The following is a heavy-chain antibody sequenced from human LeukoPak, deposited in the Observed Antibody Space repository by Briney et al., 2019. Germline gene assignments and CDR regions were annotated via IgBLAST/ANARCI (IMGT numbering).Heavy chain of an antibody. Sequence: ASVQVSCKASGYTLTGYYMHWVRQAPGQGLEWMGWINPNSGGTNYAQKFQGRVTMTRDTSISTAYMELSRLRSDDTAVYYCARVGSYGDHPTDYWGQGTLVTVSS. CDR1: GYTLTGYY. D-gene: IGHD4-17*01. V-gene: IGHV1-2*02. CDR2: INPNSGGT. J-gene: IGHJ4*02. CDR3: ARVGSYGDHPTDY.